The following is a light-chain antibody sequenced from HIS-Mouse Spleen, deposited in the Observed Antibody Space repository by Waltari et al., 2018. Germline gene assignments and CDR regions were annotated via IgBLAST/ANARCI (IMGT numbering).Light chain of an antibody. J-gene: IGKJ1*01. CDR3: QQLNSYPPT. CDR2: AAS. CDR1: QGISSY. Sequence: DIQLTQSPSFPSASVGDRVTSTCRPSQGISSYLAWYQQKPGKAPKLLIYAASTLQSGVPSRFSGSGSGTEFTLTISSLQPEDVATYYCQQLNSYPPTFGQGTKVEIK. V-gene: IGKV1-9*01.